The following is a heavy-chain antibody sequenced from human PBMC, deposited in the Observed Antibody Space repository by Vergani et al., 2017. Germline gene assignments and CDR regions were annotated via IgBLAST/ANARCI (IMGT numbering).Heavy chain of an antibody. J-gene: IGHJ5*02. CDR3: ARDHYYGSGSYYSGNWFDP. Sequence: QVQLQESGPGLVKPSETLSLTCTVSGGSISSYYWSWIRQPPGKGLAWIGYIYYSGSTNYNPSLKSRVTISVDTSKTQFSLKLSSVTAADTAVYYCARDHYYGSGSYYSGNWFDPWGQGTLVTVSS. V-gene: IGHV4-59*01. CDR1: GGSISSYY. CDR2: IYYSGST. D-gene: IGHD3-10*01.